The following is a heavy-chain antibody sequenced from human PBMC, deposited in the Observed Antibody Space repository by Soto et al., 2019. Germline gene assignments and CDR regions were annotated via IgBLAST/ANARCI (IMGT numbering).Heavy chain of an antibody. Sequence: SETLSLTCTVSGGSISSGDYYWSWIRQPPGKGLEWIGYIYHSGSTYYNPSLKSRVTISVDRSKNQFSLKLSSVTAADTDVYYCARGQVVAAQHWGQGTLVTVSS. CDR3: ARGQVVAAQH. CDR2: IYHSGST. J-gene: IGHJ4*02. CDR1: GGSISSGDYY. V-gene: IGHV4-30-2*01. D-gene: IGHD2-15*01.